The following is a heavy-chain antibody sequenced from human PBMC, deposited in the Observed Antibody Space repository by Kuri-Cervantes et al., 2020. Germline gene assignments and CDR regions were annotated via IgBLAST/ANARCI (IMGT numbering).Heavy chain of an antibody. CDR1: GFTFSSYA. CDR2: ITDSGDHT. Sequence: GGSLRLSCAASGFTFSSYAMSWVRQAPGKELEWVSAITDSGDHTFHADSVKGRFTISRGNAKNSLYLQMNSLRAEDTAVYYCARDRSSWYRFDYWGQGTLVTVSS. J-gene: IGHJ4*02. V-gene: IGHV3-23*01. CDR3: ARDRSSWYRFDY. D-gene: IGHD6-13*01.